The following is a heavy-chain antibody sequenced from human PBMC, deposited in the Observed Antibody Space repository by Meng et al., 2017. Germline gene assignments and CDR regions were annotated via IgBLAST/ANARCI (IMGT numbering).Heavy chain of an antibody. Sequence: QGQLGQSGAEVTKPGSLGKDSCKASGGTFSSYAISWVRQAPGQGLEWMGGIIPIFGTANYAQKFQGRVTITADESTSTAYMELSSLRSEDTAVYYCARALKHYYDSSGYRVGYFDYWGQGTLVTVSS. V-gene: IGHV1-69*01. CDR3: ARALKHYYDSSGYRVGYFDY. J-gene: IGHJ4*02. D-gene: IGHD3-22*01. CDR2: IIPIFGTA. CDR1: GGTFSSYA.